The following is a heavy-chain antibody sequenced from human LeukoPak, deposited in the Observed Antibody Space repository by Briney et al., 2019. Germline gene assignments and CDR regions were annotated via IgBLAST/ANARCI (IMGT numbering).Heavy chain of an antibody. CDR3: ARDLDYYDSSGYSEHGDAFDI. CDR1: GGSISSYY. Sequence: PSETLSLTCTVSGGSISSYYWSWIRQPPGKGLEWIGYIYYSGSTNYNPSLKSRVTISVDTSKNQFSLKLSSVTAADTAVYYCARDLDYYDSSGYSEHGDAFDIWGQGTMVTVSS. V-gene: IGHV4-59*12. J-gene: IGHJ3*02. CDR2: IYYSGST. D-gene: IGHD3-22*01.